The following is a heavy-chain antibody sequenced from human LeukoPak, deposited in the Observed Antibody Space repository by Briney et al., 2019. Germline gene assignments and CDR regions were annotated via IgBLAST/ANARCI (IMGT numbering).Heavy chain of an antibody. CDR2: IYTSGST. Sequence: SETLSLTCTVSGGSISSSSYYWSWIRQPAGKGLEWIGRIYTSGSTNYNPSLKSRVTISVDTSKNQFSLKLSSVTAADTAVYYCARDIPLYCTNGVCPFSDYYYYMDVWGKGTTVTVSS. J-gene: IGHJ6*03. D-gene: IGHD2-8*01. CDR3: ARDIPLYCTNGVCPFSDYYYYMDV. CDR1: GGSISSSSYY. V-gene: IGHV4-61*02.